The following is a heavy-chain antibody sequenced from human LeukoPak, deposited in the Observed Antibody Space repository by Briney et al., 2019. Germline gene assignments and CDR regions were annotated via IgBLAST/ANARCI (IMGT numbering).Heavy chain of an antibody. CDR1: GGSISSYY. Sequence: PSETLSLTCTVSGGSISSYYWSWVRLPPGKGLEWIGYIYYTGATYYNPSLKSRVTISLDTSKNQFSLKLSSVTAADAAVYYCARAGYSYGTGYYFDYWGQGALVTVSS. J-gene: IGHJ4*02. V-gene: IGHV4-59*01. D-gene: IGHD5-18*01. CDR2: IYYTGAT. CDR3: ARAGYSYGTGYYFDY.